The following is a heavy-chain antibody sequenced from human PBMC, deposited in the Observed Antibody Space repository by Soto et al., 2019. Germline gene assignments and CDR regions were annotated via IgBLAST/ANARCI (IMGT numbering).Heavy chain of an antibody. CDR3: ARLRTAFDI. J-gene: IGHJ3*02. CDR2: VYYSGST. V-gene: IGHV4-59*01. CDR1: GGSISIYY. Sequence: SETLSLTCTVSGGSISIYYWSWIRQPPGKGLEWIGHVYYSGSTNYNPSLRGRVTISVDKSKNQFSLKLSSVTAADTAVYYCARLRTAFDIWGKGTMVTV.